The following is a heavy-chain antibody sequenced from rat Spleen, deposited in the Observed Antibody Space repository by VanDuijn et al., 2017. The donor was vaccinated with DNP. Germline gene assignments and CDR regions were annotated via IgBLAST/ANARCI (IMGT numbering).Heavy chain of an antibody. CDR3: ARGLNYGGYNYYWYFDF. CDR2: ISYSGST. D-gene: IGHD1-11*01. CDR1: GYSITSNY. J-gene: IGHJ1*01. Sequence: EVQLQESGPGLVKPSQSLSLTCSVTGYSITSNYWGWIRKFPGNKMEWMGYISYSGSTCYNPSLKSRISITRDTSKNQFFLQLNSITTEDTATYYCARGLNYGGYNYYWYFDFWGPGTMVTVSS. V-gene: IGHV3-1*01.